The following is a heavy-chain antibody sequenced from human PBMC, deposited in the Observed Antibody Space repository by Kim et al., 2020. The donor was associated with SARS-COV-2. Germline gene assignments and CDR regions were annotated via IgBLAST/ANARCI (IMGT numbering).Heavy chain of an antibody. D-gene: IGHD2-15*01. Sequence: AQKSQGRVTMTRDTSTSTVYMELSSLRSEDTAVYYCARGYCSGGSCYFDYWGQGTLVTVSS. J-gene: IGHJ4*02. V-gene: IGHV1-46*01. CDR3: ARGYCSGGSCYFDY.